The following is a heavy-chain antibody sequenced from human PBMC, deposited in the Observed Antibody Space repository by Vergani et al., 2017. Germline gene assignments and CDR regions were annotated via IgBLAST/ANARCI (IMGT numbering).Heavy chain of an antibody. CDR3: ARELLTRAVAGCFDY. V-gene: IGHV3-33*01. D-gene: IGHD6-19*01. CDR2: IWYDGSNK. J-gene: IGHJ4*02. Sequence: VQLVESGGGVVQPGRSLRLSCAASGFTFSSYGMHWVRQAPGKGLEWVAVIWYDGSNKYYADSVKGRFTISRDNSKNTLYLQMNSLRAEDTAVYYCARELLTRAVAGCFDYWGQGTLVTVSS. CDR1: GFTFSSYG.